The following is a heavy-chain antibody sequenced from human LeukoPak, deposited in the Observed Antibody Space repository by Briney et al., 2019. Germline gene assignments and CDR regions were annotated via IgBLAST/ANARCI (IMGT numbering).Heavy chain of an antibody. CDR2: IKQDGSET. CDR1: GFIFSTYW. Sequence: PGGSLRLSCAASGFIFSTYWMSWVRQAPGKGLECVANIKQDGSETRYVDSVKGRFTISRDNGRNSMYLQMNSLRAEDTAVYYCARDRYYFGSGSYPWYFDLWGRGTLVIVSS. CDR3: ARDRYYFGSGSYPWYFDL. J-gene: IGHJ2*01. V-gene: IGHV3-7*01. D-gene: IGHD3-10*01.